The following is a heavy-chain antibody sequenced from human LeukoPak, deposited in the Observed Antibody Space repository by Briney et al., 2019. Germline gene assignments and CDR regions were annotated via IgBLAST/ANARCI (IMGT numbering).Heavy chain of an antibody. V-gene: IGHV1-69*05. D-gene: IGHD3-10*01. CDR2: IIPIFGTA. Sequence: SVKVSYKASGGTFSSYAISWVGQAPGQGLEWMGRIIPIFGTANYAQKFQGRVTITTDESTSTACIELSSLRSEDTAVYYCARDGTYGSGSPMWGQGTLVTVSS. J-gene: IGHJ4*02. CDR1: GGTFSSYA. CDR3: ARDGTYGSGSPM.